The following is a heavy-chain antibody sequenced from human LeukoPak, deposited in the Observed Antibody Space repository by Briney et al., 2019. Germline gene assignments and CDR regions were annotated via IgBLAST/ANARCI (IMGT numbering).Heavy chain of an antibody. D-gene: IGHD3-22*01. V-gene: IGHV3-30*18. Sequence: GGSLRLSCAASGFTFSSYGMHWVRQAPGKGLEWVAVISYDGSNKYYADSVKGRFTISRDNSKNTLYLQMNSLRAEDTAVYYCAKLPGGSSGYIAFDIWGQGTMVTVSS. J-gene: IGHJ3*02. CDR3: AKLPGGSSGYIAFDI. CDR2: ISYDGSNK. CDR1: GFTFSSYG.